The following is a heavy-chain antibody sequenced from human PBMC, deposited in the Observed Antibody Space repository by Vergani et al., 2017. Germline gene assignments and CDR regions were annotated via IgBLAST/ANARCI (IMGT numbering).Heavy chain of an antibody. J-gene: IGHJ4*02. CDR3: AREGNYYDSTGFGPGGSFD. V-gene: IGHV4-31*03. Sequence: QVQLKESGPGLVKPSQTLSLTCTVSGGSISSGGYYWSWIRQHPGKGLGWIGYIYYSGSTYYNPSLKSRVTISVDTSKNQFSLKLRSVTAADTAVYYCAREGNYYDSTGFGPGGSFDWGPGTLVTVSA. CDR1: GGSISSGGYY. CDR2: IYYSGST. D-gene: IGHD3-22*01.